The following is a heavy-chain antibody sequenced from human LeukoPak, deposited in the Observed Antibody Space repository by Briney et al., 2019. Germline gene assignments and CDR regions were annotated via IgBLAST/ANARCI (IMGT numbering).Heavy chain of an antibody. V-gene: IGHV1-2*02. CDR1: GYTFTGYY. CDR2: INPNSGGT. J-gene: IGHJ4*02. CDR3: ARDAAGYDLGVDY. Sequence: GASVKVSCKASGYTFTGYYMHWVRQAPGRGLEWMGWINPNSGGTNYAQKFQGRVTMTRDTSISTAYMELSRLRSDDTAVYYCARDAAGYDLGVDYWGQGTLVTVSS. D-gene: IGHD5-12*01.